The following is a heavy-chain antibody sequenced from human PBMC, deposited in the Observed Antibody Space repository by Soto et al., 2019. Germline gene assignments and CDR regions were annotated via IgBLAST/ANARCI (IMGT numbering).Heavy chain of an antibody. CDR1: GGTFSSYA. J-gene: IGHJ6*02. CDR2: IIPIIGTA. Sequence: ASVKVSCKASGGTFSSYAISWVRQAPGQGLEWLGGIIPIIGTANYAQKFQVRVTITADESTITAYMELSSLRSEDTAVYYCARDRRYDFCSGQGYYGTDVWGQGTTVTVSS. CDR3: ARDRRYDFCSGQGYYGTDV. D-gene: IGHD3-3*01. V-gene: IGHV1-69*13.